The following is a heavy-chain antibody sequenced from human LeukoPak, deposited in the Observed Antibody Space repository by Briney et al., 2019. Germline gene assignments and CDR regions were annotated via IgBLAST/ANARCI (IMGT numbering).Heavy chain of an antibody. CDR1: GDSISSGGYS. CDR2: IYHSGST. Sequence: PSETLSLTCAVSGDSISSGGYSWSWIRQPPGKGLEWIGYIYHSGSTYYNPSLKSRVTISVDRSKNQFSLKLSSVTAADTAVYYCARDFWSGDYYYGVDVWGQGTTVTVSS. D-gene: IGHD3-3*01. V-gene: IGHV4-30-2*01. J-gene: IGHJ6*02. CDR3: ARDFWSGDYYYGVDV.